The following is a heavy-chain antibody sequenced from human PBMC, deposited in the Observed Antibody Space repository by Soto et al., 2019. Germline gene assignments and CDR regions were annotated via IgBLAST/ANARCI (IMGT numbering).Heavy chain of an antibody. Sequence: QVQLVQSGAEVKKPGASVKVSCKASGYTFTSYDVNWVRLAPGQGLEWMGWMNPNSGSTDYAQKFQGRVTMTRNIAISTAYMELSSLRSEDTAVYYCASRVGATSFDCDYWGQGTLVTVSS. D-gene: IGHD1-26*01. J-gene: IGHJ4*02. CDR1: GYTFTSYD. V-gene: IGHV1-8*01. CDR3: ASRVGATSFDCDY. CDR2: MNPNSGST.